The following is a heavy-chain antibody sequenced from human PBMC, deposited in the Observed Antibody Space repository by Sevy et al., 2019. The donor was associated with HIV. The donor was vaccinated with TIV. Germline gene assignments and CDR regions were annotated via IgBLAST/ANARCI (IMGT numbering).Heavy chain of an antibody. Sequence: GGSLRLSCAAAGFNFNNYSMTWVRQAPGKGLEWVSGISCSGSKTYYAETVKGRFSISRDPSKNTLYLQMNNVRVEATDVYFCAKTPFMDFWNDYYSFYFDFWGQGTLVTVSS. V-gene: IGHV3-23*01. CDR3: AKTPFMDFWNDYYSFYFDF. J-gene: IGHJ4*02. CDR1: GFNFNNYS. CDR2: ISCSGSKT. D-gene: IGHD3-3*01.